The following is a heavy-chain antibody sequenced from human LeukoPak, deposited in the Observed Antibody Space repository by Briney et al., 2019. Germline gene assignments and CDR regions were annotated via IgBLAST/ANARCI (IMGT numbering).Heavy chain of an antibody. Sequence: PSETLSLTCTVSGGSISSYYWSWIRQPPGKGLEWIGYIYYSGSTNYNPSLKSRVTISVDTSKNQFSLKLSSVTAADTAVYYCARDLDSSGSDYWGQGTLVTVSS. CDR2: IYYSGST. CDR1: GGSISSYY. CDR3: ARDLDSSGSDY. D-gene: IGHD3-22*01. J-gene: IGHJ4*02. V-gene: IGHV4-59*01.